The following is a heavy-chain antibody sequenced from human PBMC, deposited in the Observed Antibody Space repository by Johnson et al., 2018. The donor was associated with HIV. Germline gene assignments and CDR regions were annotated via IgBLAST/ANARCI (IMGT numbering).Heavy chain of an antibody. CDR2: IRYDGSNK. Sequence: QVQLVESGGGVVQPGRSLRLSCAASGFTFSSYGMHWVRQAPGKGLEWVAVIRYDGSNKYYADSVKGRFTISRDNSKNTLYLQMNSLRAEDTALYYCARDRTGGSYPRAFDIWGQGTMVTVSS. CDR1: GFTFSSYG. J-gene: IGHJ3*02. V-gene: IGHV3-33*01. CDR3: ARDRTGGSYPRAFDI. D-gene: IGHD1-26*01.